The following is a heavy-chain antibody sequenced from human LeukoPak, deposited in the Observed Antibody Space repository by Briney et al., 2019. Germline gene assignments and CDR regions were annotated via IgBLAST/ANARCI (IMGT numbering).Heavy chain of an antibody. J-gene: IGHJ5*02. CDR2: IYSGGST. CDR1: GFTVSSNY. Sequence: GGSLRLSCAATGFTVSSNYMSWVRQAPGKGLEWVSVIYSGGSTYYADSVKGRFTIFRHNSKNTLYLQMNSLRAEDTAVYYCAREMVEMATIALSRWFDPWGQGTLVTVSS. D-gene: IGHD5-24*01. V-gene: IGHV3-53*04. CDR3: AREMVEMATIALSRWFDP.